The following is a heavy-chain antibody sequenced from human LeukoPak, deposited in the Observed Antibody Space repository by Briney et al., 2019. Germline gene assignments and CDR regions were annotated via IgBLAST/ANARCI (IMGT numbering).Heavy chain of an antibody. CDR2: ISSSSNYK. Sequence: GGSLRLSCAASGFTFSSYNMNWVRQAPGKGLEWVSSISSSSNYKHYADSVKGRFTISRDNAKNSVYLQMNSLRAEDTAIYYCARDGEQWLVRPGYYFDYWGQGTLVTVSS. CDR3: ARDGEQWLVRPGYYFDY. D-gene: IGHD6-19*01. CDR1: GFTFSSYN. V-gene: IGHV3-21*01. J-gene: IGHJ4*02.